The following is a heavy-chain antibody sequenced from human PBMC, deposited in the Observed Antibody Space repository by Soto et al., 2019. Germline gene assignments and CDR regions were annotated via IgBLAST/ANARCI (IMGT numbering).Heavy chain of an antibody. V-gene: IGHV4-30-4*01. D-gene: IGHD2-8*01. J-gene: IGHJ5*02. CDR3: ARVRPLYCTNGVCYNWFDP. CDR1: GGSISSGDYY. Sequence: SETLSLTCTVSGGSISSGDYYWSWIRQPPGKGLEWIGYIYYSGSTYYNPSLKGRVTISVDTSKNQFSLKLSSVTAADTAVYYCARVRPLYCTNGVCYNWFDPWGQGTLVTVSS. CDR2: IYYSGST.